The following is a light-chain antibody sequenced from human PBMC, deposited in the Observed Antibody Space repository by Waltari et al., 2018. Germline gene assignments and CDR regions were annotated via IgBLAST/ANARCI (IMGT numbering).Light chain of an antibody. CDR1: QNIYNY. J-gene: IGKJ3*01. CDR3: QQYKNYPFT. Sequence: DIQLTQSPSTLSASVGDRVTITCRASQNIYNYLAWYQQTPGKVPNLLIYAASNLQTGVSSRFSGSGSGTEFTLTISSLQPDDCATYYCQQYKNYPFTFGPGSKV. CDR2: AAS. V-gene: IGKV1-5*03.